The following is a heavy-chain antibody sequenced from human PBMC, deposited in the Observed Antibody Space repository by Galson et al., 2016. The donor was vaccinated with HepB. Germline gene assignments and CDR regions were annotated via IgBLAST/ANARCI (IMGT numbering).Heavy chain of an antibody. CDR1: GHSFSRFW. V-gene: IGHV5-51*01. J-gene: IGHJ6*02. CDR2: IYPGDSDT. Sequence: QSGAEVKKPGESLKISCKGSGHSFSRFWIAWVRHMPGKGLEWLGIIYPGDSDTRYSPSFEGQVTISVDKSINTAFLQWSSLKVSDTAIYYYARFERGVATTGSYYYNGMDVWGQGTTVTVSS. D-gene: IGHD3-10*01. CDR3: ARFERGVATTGSYYYNGMDV.